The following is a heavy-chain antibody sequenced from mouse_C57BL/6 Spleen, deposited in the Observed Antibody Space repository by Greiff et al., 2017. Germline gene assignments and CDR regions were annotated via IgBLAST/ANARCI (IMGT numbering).Heavy chain of an antibody. D-gene: IGHD1-1*01. V-gene: IGHV1-75*01. CDR2: IYPGSGST. CDR1: GYTFTDYY. CDR3: ARYGGYGSSYGYFDV. J-gene: IGHJ1*03. Sequence: VQLQESGPELVKPGASVKISCKASGYTFTDYYINWVKQRPGQGLEWIGWIYPGSGSTYYNEKFKGKATLTVDKSSSTAYMLLSSLTSEDSAVYFYARYGGYGSSYGYFDVWGTGTTVTVSS.